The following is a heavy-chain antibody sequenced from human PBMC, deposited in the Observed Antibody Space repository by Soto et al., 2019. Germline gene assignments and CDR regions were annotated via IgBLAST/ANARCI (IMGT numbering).Heavy chain of an antibody. CDR3: ARGQTNEDAFDI. CDR2: IYYSGST. V-gene: IGHV4-39*07. D-gene: IGHD1-1*01. CDR1: GGSISSSSYY. J-gene: IGHJ3*02. Sequence: SETLSLTCTVSGGSISSSSYYWGWIRQPPGKGLEWIGSIYYSGSTNYNPSLKSRVTISVDKSKNQFSLKLNSMTAADTALYYCARGQTNEDAFDIWGQGTMVTVSS.